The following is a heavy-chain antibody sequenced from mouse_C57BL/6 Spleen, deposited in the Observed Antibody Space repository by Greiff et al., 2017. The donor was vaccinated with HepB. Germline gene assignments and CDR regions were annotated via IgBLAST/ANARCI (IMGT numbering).Heavy chain of an antibody. Sequence: EVKLVESGGGLVKPGGSLKLSCAASGFTFSSYTMSWVRQTPEKRLEWVATISGGGGNTYYPDSVKGRFTISRDNAKNTLYLQMSSLRSEDTALYYCARAGPYAMDYWGQGTSVTVSS. J-gene: IGHJ4*01. V-gene: IGHV5-9*01. CDR3: ARAGPYAMDY. CDR1: GFTFSSYT. CDR2: ISGGGGNT.